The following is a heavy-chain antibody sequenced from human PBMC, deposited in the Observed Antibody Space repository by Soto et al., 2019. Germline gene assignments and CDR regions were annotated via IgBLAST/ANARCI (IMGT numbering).Heavy chain of an antibody. CDR3: AKSSVAGTKYYYGMGI. D-gene: IGHD6-19*01. CDR1: GFPFSGYA. CDR2: ISGSGGTT. V-gene: IGHV3-23*01. J-gene: IGHJ6*04. Sequence: GGSLRLSCAASGFPFSGYAMTWVRQAPGKGLEWVSAISGSGGTTYYADSVKGRFTISRDNSKNTLYLQMSSLRVDDTAVYYCAKSSVAGTKYYYGMGIWGEGTTVTGSS.